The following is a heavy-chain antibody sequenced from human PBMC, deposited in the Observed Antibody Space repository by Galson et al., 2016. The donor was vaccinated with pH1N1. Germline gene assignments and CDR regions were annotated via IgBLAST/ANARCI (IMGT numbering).Heavy chain of an antibody. CDR1: GYTFTEYY. Sequence: SVKVSCKASGYTFTEYYIHWVRQAPGQGLEWMGRINSKTSRTDYAQSFQGRVTMTRDTSISAAYMDLNRLRSDDTAVYYCARAPMGSTLYYCDYWGQGTLVTVSS. V-gene: IGHV1-2*06. CDR3: ARAPMGSTLYYCDY. J-gene: IGHJ4*02. D-gene: IGHD1-26*01. CDR2: INSKTSRT.